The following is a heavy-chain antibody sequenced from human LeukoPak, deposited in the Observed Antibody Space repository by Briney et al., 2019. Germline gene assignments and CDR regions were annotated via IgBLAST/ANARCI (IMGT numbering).Heavy chain of an antibody. Sequence: PSETLSLTCTVSGGSISSGRYYWSWIRQTAGKGLEWIGRVSTSGSTNYNPSLKSRVTISPDTSKNQFSLKLTSVTAADTAVYYCATLPGGVTTPNPSWGQGTLVTVSS. V-gene: IGHV4-61*02. D-gene: IGHD4-17*01. J-gene: IGHJ5*02. CDR1: GGSISSGRYY. CDR3: ATLPGGVTTPNPS. CDR2: VSTSGST.